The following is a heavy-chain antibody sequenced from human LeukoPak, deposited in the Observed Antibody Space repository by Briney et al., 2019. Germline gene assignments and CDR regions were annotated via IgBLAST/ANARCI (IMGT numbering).Heavy chain of an antibody. CDR3: ARHIGGGIEDMDV. CDR1: GGSIGTYY. Sequence: SETLSLTCTVSGGSIGTYYWSWVWQSPGKGLEWIGYIYVTGNRYNPYLQSRVTISVDTSRNQFFLEMSSVTAADTAVYYCARHIGGGIEDMDVWGKGTKVTVSS. J-gene: IGHJ6*03. D-gene: IGHD3-16*02. CDR2: IYVTGN. V-gene: IGHV4-59*08.